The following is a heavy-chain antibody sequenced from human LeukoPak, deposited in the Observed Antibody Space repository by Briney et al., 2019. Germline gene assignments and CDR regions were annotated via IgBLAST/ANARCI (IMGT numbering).Heavy chain of an antibody. CDR2: IYPGDSHT. Sequence: GESLKISCKGSGYSFGTYWIGWVRQMPGEGLEWMGIIYPGDSHTRYSPSFQGQVTISADKSTSTAYLQWNSLKSSDTAIYYCARLYTRLTRSIWGYFDPWGQGTLVTVSS. J-gene: IGHJ5*02. V-gene: IGHV5-51*01. CDR1: GYSFGTYW. CDR3: ARLYTRLTRSIWGYFDP. D-gene: IGHD3-16*01.